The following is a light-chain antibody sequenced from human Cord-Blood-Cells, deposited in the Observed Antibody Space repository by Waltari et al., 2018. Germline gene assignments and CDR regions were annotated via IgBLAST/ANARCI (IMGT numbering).Light chain of an antibody. CDR2: GNS. CDR3: QSYDSSLSGSV. V-gene: IGLV1-40*01. J-gene: IGLJ3*02. Sequence: QSVLTQPPSVSGAPGQWVTISYTGSSSTIGAGYDVHWYQQLPATDPKLLIDGNSIRPAGVPDRFSGSKSGTSASLAITGLHAEDEAEYYCQSYDSSLSGSVFCGGTKLTVL. CDR1: SSTIGAGYD.